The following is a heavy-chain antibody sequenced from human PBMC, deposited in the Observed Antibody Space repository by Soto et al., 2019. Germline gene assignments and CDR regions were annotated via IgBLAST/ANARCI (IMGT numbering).Heavy chain of an antibody. D-gene: IGHD2-21*01. CDR1: GFTFSSYA. V-gene: IGHV3-30-3*01. Sequence: PGGSLRLSCAASGFTFSSYAMHWVRQAPGKGLEWVAVISYDGSNKYYADSVKGRFTISRDNSKNTLYLQMNSLRAEDTAVYYCARDRAYVVISYYFDYWGQGTLVTVSS. CDR2: ISYDGSNK. CDR3: ARDRAYVVISYYFDY. J-gene: IGHJ4*02.